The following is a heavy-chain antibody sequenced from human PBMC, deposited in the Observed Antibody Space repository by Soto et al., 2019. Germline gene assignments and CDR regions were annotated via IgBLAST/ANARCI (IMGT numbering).Heavy chain of an antibody. CDR1: GYTFTSYG. CDR3: ASSVVGLPGARYYGMDV. V-gene: IGHV1-18*04. CDR2: ISAYNGNT. Sequence: QVQLVQSGAEVKKPGASVKVSCKASGYTFTSYGISWVRQAPGQGLEWMGWISAYNGNTNYAQKLLGRVTMTTDTSTSTAYMELRSLRSDDTAVYYCASSVVGLPGARYYGMDVWGQGTTVTVSS. J-gene: IGHJ6*02. D-gene: IGHD1-26*01.